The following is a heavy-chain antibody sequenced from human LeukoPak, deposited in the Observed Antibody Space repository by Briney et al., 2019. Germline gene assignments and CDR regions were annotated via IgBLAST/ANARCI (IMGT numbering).Heavy chain of an antibody. D-gene: IGHD2-21*02. CDR3: VRHLDFLYGDYYPVSYY. Sequence: GASLKISWKASGSRFNTYWIAWVRQMRGRGLEWMGIIYPGDADVKYSPSFQGQVTISADKSSTTAYLQWNRLKASDTAMYYCVRHLDFLYGDYYPVSYYWGQGTLVSVSS. V-gene: IGHV5-51*01. CDR1: GSRFNTYW. J-gene: IGHJ4*02. CDR2: IYPGDADV.